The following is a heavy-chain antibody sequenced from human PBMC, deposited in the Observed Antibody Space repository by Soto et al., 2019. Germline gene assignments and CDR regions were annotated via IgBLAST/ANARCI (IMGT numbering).Heavy chain of an antibody. D-gene: IGHD6-13*01. J-gene: IGHJ4*02. V-gene: IGHV4-61*01. CDR2: IYYSGST. CDR3: ARERYSSSWYFDY. CDR1: GGSVSSGSYY. Sequence: SETLSLTCTVSGGSVSSGSYYWSWIRQPPGKGLEWIGYIYYSGSTNYNPSLKSRVTISVDTSKNQFSLKLSSVTAADTAVYYCARERYSSSWYFDYWGQGTLVTVSS.